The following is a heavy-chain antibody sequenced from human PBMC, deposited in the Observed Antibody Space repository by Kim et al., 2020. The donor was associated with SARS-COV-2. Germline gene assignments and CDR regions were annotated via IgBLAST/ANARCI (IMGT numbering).Heavy chain of an antibody. D-gene: IGHD1-1*01. CDR3: ARHFNWNDLIYYYYGMGV. CDR1: GGSISSSSYY. J-gene: IGHJ6*02. CDR2: IYYSGST. Sequence: SETLSLTCTVSGGSISSSSYYWGWIRQPPGKGLEWIGSIYYSGSTYYNPSLKSRVTISVDTSKNQFSLKLSSVTAADTAVYYCARHFNWNDLIYYYYGMGVWGQGTTVTVSS. V-gene: IGHV4-39*01.